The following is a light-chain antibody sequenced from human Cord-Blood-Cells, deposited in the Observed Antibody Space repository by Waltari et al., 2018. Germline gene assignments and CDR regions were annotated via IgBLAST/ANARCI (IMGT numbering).Light chain of an antibody. V-gene: IGLV1-47*01. J-gene: IGLJ3*02. CDR3: AAWDDSLSGRV. CDR2: RNN. CDR1: SPTIGSNY. Sequence: QSLLPPPPSASGTPGPRVTLSCSGSSPTIGSNYVYWYQQPPGTAPKLLIYRNNQRPSGVPDRFSGSKSGTSASLAISGLRSEDEADYYCAAWDDSLSGRVFGGGTKLTVL.